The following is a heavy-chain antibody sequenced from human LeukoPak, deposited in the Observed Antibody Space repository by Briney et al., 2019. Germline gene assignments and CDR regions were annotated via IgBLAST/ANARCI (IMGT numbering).Heavy chain of an antibody. J-gene: IGHJ6*02. CDR3: ARSGPAVTSLYYYYGMDV. D-gene: IGHD4-17*01. Sequence: PSETLSLTCTVSGGSISSSSYYWGWIRQPPGKGLEWIGSIYYSGSTYYNPSLKSRVTISVDTSKNQFSLKLSSVTAADTAVYYCARSGPAVTSLYYYYGMDVWGQGTTVTVSS. CDR2: IYYSGST. V-gene: IGHV4-39*01. CDR1: GGSISSSSYY.